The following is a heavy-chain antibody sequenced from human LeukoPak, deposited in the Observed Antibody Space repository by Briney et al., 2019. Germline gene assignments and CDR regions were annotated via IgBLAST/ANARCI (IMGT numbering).Heavy chain of an antibody. V-gene: IGHV3-30*18. CDR1: GFTFSSYG. D-gene: IGHD3-10*01. Sequence: GRSLRLSCAASGFTFSSYGMHWVRQAPGKGLEWVAVISYDGSNKYYADSVKGRFTISRDNSKNTLYLQMNSLRAEDTAVYYCAKMVRGGPYYYYYGMDVWGQGTTVTVSS. J-gene: IGHJ6*02. CDR3: AKMVRGGPYYYYYGMDV. CDR2: ISYDGSNK.